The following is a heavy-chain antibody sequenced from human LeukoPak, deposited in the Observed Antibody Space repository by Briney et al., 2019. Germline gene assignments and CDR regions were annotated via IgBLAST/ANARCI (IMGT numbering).Heavy chain of an antibody. V-gene: IGHV3-23*01. CDR3: ARYCTSTSCAFEY. D-gene: IGHD2-2*01. CDR1: GLTFGNYA. CDR2: ISGSGGSP. Sequence: GGSLRHSCAAPGLTFGNYAMTWVRQAPGEGLEWVSSISGSGGSPIYADSVKGRFTISRDNSKSTLYLQMNSLRAEDTAIYYCARYCTSTSCAFEYWGQGTLVTVSS. J-gene: IGHJ4*02.